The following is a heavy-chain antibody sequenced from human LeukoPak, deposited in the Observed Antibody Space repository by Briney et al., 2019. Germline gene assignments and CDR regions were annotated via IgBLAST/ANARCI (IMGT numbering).Heavy chain of an antibody. D-gene: IGHD1-26*01. Sequence: PSETLSLTCTVSGGSISSSSYYWGWIRQPPGKGLEWIGSIYYSGSTYYNPSPKSRVTISVDTSKNQFSLKLSSVTAADTAVYYCARDSGSYSNAFDIWGQGTMVTVSS. J-gene: IGHJ3*02. CDR1: GGSISSSSYY. CDR3: ARDSGSYSNAFDI. CDR2: IYYSGST. V-gene: IGHV4-39*07.